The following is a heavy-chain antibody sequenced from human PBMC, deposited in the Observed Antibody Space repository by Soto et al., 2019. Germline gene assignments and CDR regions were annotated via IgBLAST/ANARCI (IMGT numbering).Heavy chain of an antibody. CDR2: IYHSRTT. J-gene: IGHJ5*02. Sequence: SETLSLTCAVSGFSISSGYFWGWIRQPPGKGPEWLGSIYHSRTTYYNPSVKGRGTISVDTSKNHFSLLMSSFTAADTAVFYCARDSSGYYWFDPWGQGTLVTVSS. CDR3: ARDSSGYYWFDP. CDR1: GFSISSGYF. V-gene: IGHV4-38-2*02. D-gene: IGHD3-22*01.